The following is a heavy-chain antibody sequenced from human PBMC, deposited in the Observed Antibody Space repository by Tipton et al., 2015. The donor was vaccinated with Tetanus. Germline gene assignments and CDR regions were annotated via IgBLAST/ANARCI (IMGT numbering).Heavy chain of an antibody. D-gene: IGHD1-26*01. V-gene: IGHV4-34*08. CDR3: TGDYYCETSLRDSYGMDV. CDR1: GGTFNNYF. J-gene: IGHJ6*02. CDR2: INYDGST. Sequence: LRLSCAVYGGTFNNYFWTWIRQPPGKGLEWIGEINYDGSTNYSPSLKSRVTLSLDTSKNQFSLKVTSVTAADTAGYFCTGDYYCETSLRDSYGMDVWGPGTTVAVSS.